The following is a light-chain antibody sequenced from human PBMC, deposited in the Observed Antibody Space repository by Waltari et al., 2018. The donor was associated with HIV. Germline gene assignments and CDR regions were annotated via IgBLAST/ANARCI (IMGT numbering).Light chain of an antibody. CDR1: QGISSY. J-gene: IGKJ4*01. Sequence: DIQLTQSQSFLSASVGDRVPITCRASQGISSYLAWYPQKPGKAPKLLIYAASTLQSGVPSRFSGSGSGTEFTLRISSLQPEDFATYYCQQLNSYPLTFGGGTKVEIK. CDR2: AAS. CDR3: QQLNSYPLT. V-gene: IGKV1-9*01.